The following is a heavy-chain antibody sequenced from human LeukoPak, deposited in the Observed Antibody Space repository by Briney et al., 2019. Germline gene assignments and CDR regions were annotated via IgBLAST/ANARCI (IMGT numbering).Heavy chain of an antibody. Sequence: AGGSLRLSCAASGFTVSSNYMSWVGQAPGKGLGWVSVIYSGGSTYYADSVKGRFTTSRDNSENTLYLQMNSLRAEDTAVYYCASRGIAVAGTIEDYWGQGTLVTVSS. CDR1: GFTVSSNY. V-gene: IGHV3-53*01. D-gene: IGHD6-19*01. CDR3: ASRGIAVAGTIEDY. CDR2: IYSGGST. J-gene: IGHJ4*02.